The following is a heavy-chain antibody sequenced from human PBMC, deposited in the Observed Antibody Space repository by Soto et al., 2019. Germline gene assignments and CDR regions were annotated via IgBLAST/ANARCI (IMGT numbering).Heavy chain of an antibody. D-gene: IGHD2-15*01. CDR2: IYYSGST. CDR1: GGSISSSSYY. J-gene: IGHJ4*02. Sequence: QLQLQESGPGLVKPSETLSLTCTVSGGSISSSSYYWGWIRQPPGKGLEWIGSIYYSGSTYYNPSLESRVTISVDTSKNQFSLKLSSVTAADTAVYYCARQGSPDIVVVVAAIDYWGQGTLVTVSS. V-gene: IGHV4-39*01. CDR3: ARQGSPDIVVVVAAIDY.